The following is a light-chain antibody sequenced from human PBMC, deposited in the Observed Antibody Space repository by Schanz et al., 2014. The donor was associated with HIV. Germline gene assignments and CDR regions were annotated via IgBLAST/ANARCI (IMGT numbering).Light chain of an antibody. V-gene: IGLV2-11*02. CDR1: SSDIGAYNY. CDR3: CSYAGSYTVVL. Sequence: QSALTQPRSVPGSPGQSVTISCTGTSSDIGAYNYISWYQQHPGKAPKLMIYDVSKRPSGVPDRFSGSKSGNTASLTISGLQTEDEADYYCCSYAGSYTVVLFGGGTKLTVL. J-gene: IGLJ2*01. CDR2: DVS.